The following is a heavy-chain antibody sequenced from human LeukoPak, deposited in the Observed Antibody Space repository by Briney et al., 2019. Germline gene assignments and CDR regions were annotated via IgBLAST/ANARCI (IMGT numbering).Heavy chain of an antibody. J-gene: IGHJ4*02. Sequence: ASVKVSCKASGYNFTGNYIHWVRQAPGQGLGWMGWINSKRGGTKYAQQFQDRITLTRDTSIRTAYMELRSLTSDDTAMYYCARSLVNWGRGTLVTVSS. CDR3: ARSLVN. CDR2: INSKRGGT. CDR1: GYNFTGNY. D-gene: IGHD6-6*01. V-gene: IGHV1-2*02.